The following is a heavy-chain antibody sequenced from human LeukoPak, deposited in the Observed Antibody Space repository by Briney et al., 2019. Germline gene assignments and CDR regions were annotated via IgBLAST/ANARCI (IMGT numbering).Heavy chain of an antibody. Sequence: PSETLSLTCTVSGGSISSGGYYWSWLRQHPGKGLEWIGYIYYSGSTYYNPSLKSRVTISVDTSKNQFSLKLSSVTAADTAVYYCARDPFSILTGYAFFLHGMDVWGQGTTVTVSS. V-gene: IGHV4-31*03. D-gene: IGHD3-9*01. CDR2: IYYSGST. J-gene: IGHJ6*02. CDR1: GGSISSGGYY. CDR3: ARDPFSILTGYAFFLHGMDV.